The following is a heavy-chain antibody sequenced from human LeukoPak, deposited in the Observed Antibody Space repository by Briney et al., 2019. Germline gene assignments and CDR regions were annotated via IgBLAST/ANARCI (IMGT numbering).Heavy chain of an antibody. CDR2: FYYSGST. CDR1: GFTFSSYAMH. J-gene: IGHJ4*02. Sequence: GSLRLSCAASGFTFSSYAMHWVRQPPGKGLEWIGSFYYSGSTYYNPSLKSRVTISVDTSGDQFSLKLSSVTAADTAVYYCASRVRNGGGHDYWGQGTLVTVSS. V-gene: IGHV4-39*01. CDR3: ASRVRNGGGHDY. D-gene: IGHD3-16*01.